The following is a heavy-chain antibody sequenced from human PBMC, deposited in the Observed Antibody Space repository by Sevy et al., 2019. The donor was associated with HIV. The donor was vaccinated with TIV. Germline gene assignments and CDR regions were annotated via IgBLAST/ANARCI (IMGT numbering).Heavy chain of an antibody. D-gene: IGHD4-17*01. CDR1: GSLFSRYE. CDR3: ARDLPPSATTVAHFDY. J-gene: IGHJ4*02. CDR2: ITNSGSSM. Sequence: GGSLRLSCAASGSLFSRYEMNWVRQAPGKGLEWVSYITNSGSSMSYSDSVRGRFTISRDNAKNSLFLQMNSLRAEDTAIYYCARDLPPSATTVAHFDYWGQGTLVTVSS. V-gene: IGHV3-48*03.